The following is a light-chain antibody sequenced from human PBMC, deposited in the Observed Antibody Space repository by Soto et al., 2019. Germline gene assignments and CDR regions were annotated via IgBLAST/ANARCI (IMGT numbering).Light chain of an antibody. J-gene: IGKJ4*01. CDR3: EQYNNWPLT. CDR1: QSVNSN. CDR2: EAS. V-gene: IGKV3-15*01. Sequence: EIVMTQSPATLSVSPGERATLSCRASQSVNSNLAWYQQKRGQAPRLLIYEASSRATGIPARFSASGSGTEFPLNISSLQTEDFAVYYCEQYNNWPLTFGGGTNVEIK.